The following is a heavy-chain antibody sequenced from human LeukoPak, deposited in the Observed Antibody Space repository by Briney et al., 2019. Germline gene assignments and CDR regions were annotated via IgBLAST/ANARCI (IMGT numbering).Heavy chain of an antibody. CDR2: ISYDGSNK. Sequence: GGSLRLSCAASGFTFSSYGMHWVRQAPGKGLEWVAVISYDGSNKYYADSVKGRFTISRDNSKNTLYLQMNSLRAVDTAVYYCAKGGISGWGFFDYWGQGTLVTVSS. J-gene: IGHJ4*02. V-gene: IGHV3-30*18. CDR1: GFTFSSYG. CDR3: AKGGISGWGFFDY. D-gene: IGHD6-19*01.